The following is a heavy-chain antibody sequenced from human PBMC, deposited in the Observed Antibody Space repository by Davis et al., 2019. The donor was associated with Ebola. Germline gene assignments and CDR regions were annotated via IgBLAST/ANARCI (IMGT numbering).Heavy chain of an antibody. V-gene: IGHV1-69*06. CDR3: ARGRTRKQQLATETTYYYYGMDV. CDR1: GDTFGEYG. D-gene: IGHD6-13*01. J-gene: IGHJ6*02. Sequence: SVKVSCKTSGDTFGEYGYNWVRQAPGQGLEWMGGIIPIFGTANYAQKFQGRVTITADKSTSTAYMELSSLRSEDTAVYYCARGRTRKQQLATETTYYYYGMDVWGQGTTVTVSS. CDR2: IIPIFGTA.